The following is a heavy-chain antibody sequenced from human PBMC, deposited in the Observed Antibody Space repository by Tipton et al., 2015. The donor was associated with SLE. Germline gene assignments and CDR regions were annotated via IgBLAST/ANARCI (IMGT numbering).Heavy chain of an antibody. Sequence: TLSLTCTVSGRSINSNSYQWGWIRQPPGKGLEWIGSVYHRGSTSYNPSLKSRVIISVDTSSNQFSLRLHSVTAADTAVYYCARELHSWGQGILVTGSS. CDR3: ARELHS. CDR2: VYHRGST. D-gene: IGHD3-3*02. V-gene: IGHV4-39*07. CDR1: GRSINSNSYQ. J-gene: IGHJ5*02.